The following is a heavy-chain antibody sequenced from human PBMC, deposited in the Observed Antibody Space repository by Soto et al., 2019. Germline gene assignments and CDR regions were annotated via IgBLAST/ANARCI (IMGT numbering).Heavy chain of an antibody. Sequence: QEQLVESGGGAVQPGRSMRLSCTASGFSFSSYDMHWVRQAPGEGLEWVSAMSFDGSYKHYADSVKGRFTISRDNSENTLYLQMNGLRPEDTAVYFCARGMIRGVVYYGVVVWGLGTTVTVS. D-gene: IGHD3-10*01. CDR2: MSFDGSYK. CDR1: GFSFSSYD. CDR3: ARGMIRGVVYYGVVV. V-gene: IGHV3-30*03. J-gene: IGHJ6*02.